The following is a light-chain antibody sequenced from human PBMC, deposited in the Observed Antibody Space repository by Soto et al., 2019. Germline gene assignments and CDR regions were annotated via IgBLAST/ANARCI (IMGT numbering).Light chain of an antibody. Sequence: QSALTQPASVSGSPGQSITISCTGTSSDVGGYNYVSWYQQHPGKAPKLMIYDVSNRPSGVSNRFSASKSGNTASLTISGLQAEDEDDYYCSSYTGSSTLVFGGGTKVTVL. CDR1: SSDVGGYNY. CDR3: SSYTGSSTLV. J-gene: IGLJ2*01. V-gene: IGLV2-14*01. CDR2: DVS.